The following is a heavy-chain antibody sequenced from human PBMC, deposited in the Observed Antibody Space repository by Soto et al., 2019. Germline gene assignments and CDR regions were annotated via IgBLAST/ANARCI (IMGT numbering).Heavy chain of an antibody. J-gene: IGHJ6*02. CDR3: ASSSSRTLGYYYGMDV. CDR1: GFTVSSNY. Sequence: HPGGSLRLSCAASGFTVSSNYMSWVRQAPGKGLEWVSVIYSGGSTYYADSVKGRFTISRDNSKNTLYLQMNSLRAEDTAVYYCASSSSRTLGYYYGMDVWGQGTTVTVSS. D-gene: IGHD6-13*01. CDR2: IYSGGST. V-gene: IGHV3-53*01.